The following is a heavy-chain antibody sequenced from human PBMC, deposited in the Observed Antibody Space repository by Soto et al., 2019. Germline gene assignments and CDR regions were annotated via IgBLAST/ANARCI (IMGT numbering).Heavy chain of an antibody. V-gene: IGHV2-26*01. D-gene: IGHD3-22*01. CDR2: IFSNDEK. J-gene: IGHJ4*02. CDR1: GFSLSNSRMG. CDR3: ARIRYYYDSSGYAPDY. Sequence: SGPTLGNPTETLTLTWTGSGFSLSNSRMGVSWIRQPPGKALEWLAHIFSNDEKSYRTSLKSRLTISKDTSKSQVVLTMTNMDPVDTATYFCARIRYYYDSSGYAPDYWGQGTLVTVCS.